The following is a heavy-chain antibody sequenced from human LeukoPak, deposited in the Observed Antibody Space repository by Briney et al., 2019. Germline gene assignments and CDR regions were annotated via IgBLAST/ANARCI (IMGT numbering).Heavy chain of an antibody. CDR2: INTNTGNP. CDR3: AREGAMVRGVIVDY. J-gene: IGHJ4*02. Sequence: ASVKVSCKASGYTFNNYDINWVRQAPGQGLEWMGWINTNTGNPTYAQGFTGRFVFSLDTSVSTAYLQISSLKAEDTAVYYCAREGAMVRGVIVDYWGQGTLVTVSS. V-gene: IGHV7-4-1*02. D-gene: IGHD3-10*01. CDR1: GYTFNNYD.